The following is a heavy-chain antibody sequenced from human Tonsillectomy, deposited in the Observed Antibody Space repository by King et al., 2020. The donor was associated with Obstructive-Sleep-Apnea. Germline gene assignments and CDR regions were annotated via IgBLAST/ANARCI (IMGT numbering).Heavy chain of an antibody. Sequence: VQLVESGGGWVQPGGSLRLSCAASGFTVSSNYVSWVRQAPWKGLEWGAGIYSGGSKYYADSVKCRCTISRDNSKNTLYLQMDSLRAEDTAVYYCARDVQIAARGNWGQGTLVTVSS. CDR2: IYSGGSK. CDR3: ARDVQIAARGN. CDR1: GFTVSSNY. V-gene: IGHV3-66*01. D-gene: IGHD6-6*01. J-gene: IGHJ4*02.